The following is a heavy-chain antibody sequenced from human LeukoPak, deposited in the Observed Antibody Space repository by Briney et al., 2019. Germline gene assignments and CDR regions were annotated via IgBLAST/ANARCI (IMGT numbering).Heavy chain of an antibody. CDR1: GGSISSSSYY. V-gene: IGHV4-39*01. D-gene: IGHD4-17*01. Sequence: SETLSLTCTASGGSISSSSYYWGWIRQPPGKGLEWIGSIYYSGSTYYNPSLKSRVTISVDTSKNQFSLKLSSVTAADTAVYYCASGTVATPDRANYFDYWGQGTLVTVSS. CDR2: IYYSGST. CDR3: ASGTVATPDRANYFDY. J-gene: IGHJ4*02.